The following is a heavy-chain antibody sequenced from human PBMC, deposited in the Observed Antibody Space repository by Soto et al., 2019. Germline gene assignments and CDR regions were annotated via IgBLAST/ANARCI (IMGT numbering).Heavy chain of an antibody. D-gene: IGHD3-22*01. Sequence: XSVKVSCTASGYTFTSYARHWVRQAPGQRLEWMGWINACNGNTKYSQKFQCRVTITRDTSASTAYMELSSLRSEDTAVYYCARELYYYDGSGYSNWFDPWGQGTLVTVSS. CDR2: INACNGNT. CDR3: ARELYYYDGSGYSNWFDP. V-gene: IGHV1-3*01. J-gene: IGHJ5*02. CDR1: GYTFTSYA.